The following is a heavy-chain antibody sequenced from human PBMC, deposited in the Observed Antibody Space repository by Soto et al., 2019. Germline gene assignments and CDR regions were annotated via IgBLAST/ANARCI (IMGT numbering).Heavy chain of an antibody. CDR1: GGSISSGDYY. J-gene: IGHJ4*02. CDR3: ARGHRFGESKNDY. CDR2: IYSSGTT. D-gene: IGHD3-10*01. V-gene: IGHV4-30-4*01. Sequence: VQLQESGPGLVQPSQTLSLTCTVSGGSISSGDYYWTWIRQSPGKGLEWIGYIYSSGTTYYNPSLKSRVAMSVDTSKNQFSLNLSSVTAADTALYYCARGHRFGESKNDYWGQGTLVTVSS.